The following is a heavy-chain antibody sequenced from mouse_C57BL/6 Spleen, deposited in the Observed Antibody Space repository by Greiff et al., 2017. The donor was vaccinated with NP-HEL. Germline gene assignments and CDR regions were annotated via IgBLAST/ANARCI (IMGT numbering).Heavy chain of an antibody. CDR2: ISSGSSTI. D-gene: IGHD1-1*01. CDR3: ARRGVITTVVATRNAMDY. Sequence: EVKVVESGGGLVKPGGSLKLSCAASGFTFSDYGMHWVRQAPEKGLEWVAYISSGSSTIYYADTVKGRFTISRDNAKNTLFLQMTSLRSEDTAMYYCARRGVITTVVATRNAMDYWGQGTSVTVSS. J-gene: IGHJ4*01. V-gene: IGHV5-17*01. CDR1: GFTFSDYG.